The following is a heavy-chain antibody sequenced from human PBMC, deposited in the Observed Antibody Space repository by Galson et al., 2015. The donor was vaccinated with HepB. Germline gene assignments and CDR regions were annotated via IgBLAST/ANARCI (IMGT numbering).Heavy chain of an antibody. Sequence: QSGAEVKKPGESLKISCKISGHGFTPYWIGWVRQMPGKGLEWMGIIYPSDSDTRYSPSFQGQVTISADKSISTAYLQWSSLKASDTAMYYCATRSPRYDSSGYHDPYHYYYGMDVWGQGATVTVS. CDR1: GHGFTPYW. V-gene: IGHV5-51*01. J-gene: IGHJ6*02. D-gene: IGHD3-22*01. CDR3: ATRSPRYDSSGYHDPYHYYYGMDV. CDR2: IYPSDSDT.